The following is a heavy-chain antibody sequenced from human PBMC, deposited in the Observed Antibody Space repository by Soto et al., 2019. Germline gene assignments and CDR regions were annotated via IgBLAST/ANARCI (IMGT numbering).Heavy chain of an antibody. Sequence: VQLVQSGAEVKKPGASVRISCKASGYTFISYPIHWVRQAPGQSLECMGWINPATGDTRYSQKFQGSVTITRDTSATTPYMDLNSLIPDDTAIYYCAKSGSLDSWGQGSPITVSS. CDR1: GYTFISYP. V-gene: IGHV1-3*01. CDR2: INPATGDT. J-gene: IGHJ4*02. D-gene: IGHD1-26*01. CDR3: AKSGSLDS.